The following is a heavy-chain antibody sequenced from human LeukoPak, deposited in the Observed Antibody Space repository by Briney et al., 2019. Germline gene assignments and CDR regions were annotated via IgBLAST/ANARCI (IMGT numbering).Heavy chain of an antibody. Sequence: SETLSLTCTVSGGSISSYYWSWIRQPAGKGLEWIGRIYTSGSTNYNPSLKSRVTMSVDTSKNQFSLKLSFVTAADTAVYYCASLTRWLQFPGTFDIWGQGTMVTVSS. D-gene: IGHD5-24*01. J-gene: IGHJ3*02. CDR1: GGSISSYY. V-gene: IGHV4-4*07. CDR3: ASLTRWLQFPGTFDI. CDR2: IYTSGST.